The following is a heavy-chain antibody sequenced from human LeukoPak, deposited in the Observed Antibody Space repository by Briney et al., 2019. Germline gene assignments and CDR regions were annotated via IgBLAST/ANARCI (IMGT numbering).Heavy chain of an antibody. Sequence: SSETLSLTCAVYGGSFSGYYWSWIRQPPGKGLGWIGEINHSGSTNYNPSLKSRVTISVDTSKNQFSLKLSSVTAADTAVYYCARHGRRSGRWKNVERYCSGGSCSNYYYYYMDVWGKGTTVTISS. D-gene: IGHD2-15*01. CDR2: INHSGST. CDR3: ARHGRRSGRWKNVERYCSGGSCSNYYYYYMDV. J-gene: IGHJ6*03. V-gene: IGHV4-34*01. CDR1: GGSFSGYY.